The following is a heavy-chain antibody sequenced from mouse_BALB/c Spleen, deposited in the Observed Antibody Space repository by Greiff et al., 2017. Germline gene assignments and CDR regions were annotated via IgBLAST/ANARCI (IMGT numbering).Heavy chain of an antibody. CDR3: ARRVSSGFYAMDY. Sequence: LVKPGASVKISCTASGYSFTGYYMHWVKQSHGKSLEWIGYISCYNGATSYNQKFKGKATFTVDTSSSTAYMQFNSLTSEDSAVYDCARRVSSGFYAMDYWGQGTSVTVSS. V-gene: IGHV1S34*01. CDR1: GYSFTGYY. CDR2: ISCYNGAT. D-gene: IGHD3-1*01. J-gene: IGHJ4*01.